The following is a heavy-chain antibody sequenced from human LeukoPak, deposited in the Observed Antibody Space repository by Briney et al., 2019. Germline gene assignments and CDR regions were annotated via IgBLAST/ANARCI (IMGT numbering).Heavy chain of an antibody. Sequence: GRSLRLSCAASGFTFSTYAMHWVRQAPGQGLEWVAVISNDGRKKIYADSVKGRFTISRDNSKNTLFLQMNSVRTEDTAVYFCARDPMADFDYWGQGTLVTVSS. J-gene: IGHJ4*02. V-gene: IGHV3-30*04. D-gene: IGHD2-8*01. CDR1: GFTFSTYA. CDR2: ISNDGRKK. CDR3: ARDPMADFDY.